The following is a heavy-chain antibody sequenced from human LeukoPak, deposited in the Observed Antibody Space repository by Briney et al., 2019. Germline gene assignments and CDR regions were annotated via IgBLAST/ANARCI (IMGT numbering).Heavy chain of an antibody. CDR3: AAPLGATEAFDY. CDR1: GYIFTGYY. CDR2: INPNSGGT. D-gene: IGHD1-26*01. Sequence: ASVKVSCKASGYIFTGYYMHWVRQAPGQGLEWMGWINPNSGGTNYAQKFQGRVPMTRDTSIRTAYMELSRLRSDDTAVYYCAAPLGATEAFDYWGQGTLVTVSS. V-gene: IGHV1-2*02. J-gene: IGHJ4*02.